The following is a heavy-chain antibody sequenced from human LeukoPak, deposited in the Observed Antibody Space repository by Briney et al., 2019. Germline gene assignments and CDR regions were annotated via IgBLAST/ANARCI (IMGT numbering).Heavy chain of an antibody. V-gene: IGHV3-33*01. CDR2: IWYDGSNK. Sequence: GGSLRLSCAASGFTFSSYGMHWVRQAPGKGLEWVAVIWYDGSNKYYADSVKGRFTISRDNSKNTLYLQMNSLRAEDTAVYYCARQDYGSGSHPPYFDYWGQGTLVTVSS. CDR1: GFTFSSYG. D-gene: IGHD3-10*01. J-gene: IGHJ4*02. CDR3: ARQDYGSGSHPPYFDY.